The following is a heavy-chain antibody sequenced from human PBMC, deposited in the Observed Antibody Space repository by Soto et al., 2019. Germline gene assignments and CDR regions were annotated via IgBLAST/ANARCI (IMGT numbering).Heavy chain of an antibody. CDR1: GGSISIGCFS. CDR3: ARGTYDYVWGPFPPPFY. J-gene: IGHJ4*02. Sequence: NPSETLSLTCTVSGGSISIGCFSWCLIRQNPGKGLEWIGYIYYSWSTYYNPSLKSRVTISVDTSKNQFSLKLSSVTAADTAVYYCARGTYDYVWGPFPPPFYWGQGTLVTVSS. CDR2: IYYSWST. D-gene: IGHD3-16*01. V-gene: IGHV4-31*03.